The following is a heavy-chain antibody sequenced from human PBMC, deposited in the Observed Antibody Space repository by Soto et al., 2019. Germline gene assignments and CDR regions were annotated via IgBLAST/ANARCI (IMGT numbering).Heavy chain of an antibody. Sequence: QVQLVQSGAEVKKPGASVKVSCKASGYTFSNYEIHWVRQATGQGLEWMGWVNPRSGFTTYAQKFQGRVTMTRYTSITTVYMELDSLRSGDTAVYYCARSDNGDFDYWGRGTLVTVSA. CDR3: ARSDNGDFDY. J-gene: IGHJ4*02. D-gene: IGHD4-17*01. CDR1: GYTFSNYE. V-gene: IGHV1-8*01. CDR2: VNPRSGFT.